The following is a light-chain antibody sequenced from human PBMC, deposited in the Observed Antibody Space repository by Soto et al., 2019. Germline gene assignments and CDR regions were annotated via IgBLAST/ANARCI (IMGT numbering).Light chain of an antibody. V-gene: IGKV3-15*01. CDR2: GAS. Sequence: IVMTQSPATPSASPGERATLSCRASQSVSSNLAWYQQKPGQAPRLLIYGASTRATGIPARFSGSGSGTEFTLTISSLQSEDFAVYYCQQYNNWPTWTFGQGTKV. CDR3: QQYNNWPTWT. J-gene: IGKJ1*01. CDR1: QSVSSN.